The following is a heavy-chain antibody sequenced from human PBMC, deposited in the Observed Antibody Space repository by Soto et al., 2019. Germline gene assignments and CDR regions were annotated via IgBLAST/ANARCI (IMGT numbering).Heavy chain of an antibody. CDR3: ARVYCSSTSCYWDYTYYYGMDV. J-gene: IGHJ6*02. D-gene: IGHD2-2*01. Sequence: GGSLRLSCAASGFTFSSYSMNWVRQAPGKGLEWVSSISSSSSYIYYADSVKGRFTISRDNAKNSLYLQMNSLRAEDTAVYYCARVYCSSTSCYWDYTYYYGMDVWGQGTTVTVSS. CDR1: GFTFSSYS. V-gene: IGHV3-21*01. CDR2: ISSSSSYI.